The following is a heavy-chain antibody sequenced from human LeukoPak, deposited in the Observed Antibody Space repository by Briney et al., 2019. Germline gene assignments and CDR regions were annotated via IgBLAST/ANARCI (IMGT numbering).Heavy chain of an antibody. J-gene: IGHJ5*02. Sequence: ASVKVSCKVSGYTFTDYYMHWVPQAPGKGLEWMGLVDPEDGETIYAEKFQGRVTINADTSKETAYMELSSLRSEDTAVYYCATISPGRFLEWLERPYNWFDPWGQGTLVTVSS. V-gene: IGHV1-69-2*01. CDR2: VDPEDGET. CDR1: GYTFTDYY. D-gene: IGHD3-3*01. CDR3: ATISPGRFLEWLERPYNWFDP.